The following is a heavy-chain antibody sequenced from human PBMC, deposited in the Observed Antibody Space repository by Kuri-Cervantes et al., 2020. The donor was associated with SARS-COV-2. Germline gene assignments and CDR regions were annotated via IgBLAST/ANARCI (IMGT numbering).Heavy chain of an antibody. CDR3: TRPIVGATSDAFDI. J-gene: IGHJ3*02. D-gene: IGHD1-26*01. CDR1: GFTFDDYA. V-gene: IGHV3-73*01. CDR2: IRSKANSYAT. Sequence: ETLSLTCAASGFTFDDYAMHWVRQAPGKGLEWVGRIRSKANSYATAYAASVKGRFTISRDDSKNTAYLQMNSLKTEDTAVYYCTRPIVGATSDAFDIWGQGTMVTVSS.